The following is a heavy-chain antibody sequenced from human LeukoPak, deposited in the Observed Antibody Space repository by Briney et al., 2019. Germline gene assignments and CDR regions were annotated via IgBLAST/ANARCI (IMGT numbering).Heavy chain of an antibody. J-gene: IGHJ3*02. CDR2: IYYSGST. CDR1: GGSISSSSYY. CDR3: AGRRRLLWFGERDAFDI. V-gene: IGHV4-39*07. D-gene: IGHD3-10*01. Sequence: PSETLSLTCTVSGGSISSSSYYWGWIRQPPGKGLEWIGSIYYSGSTYYNPSLKSRVTISVDTSKNQFSLKLSSVTAADTAVYYCAGRRRLLWFGERDAFDIWGQGTMVTVSS.